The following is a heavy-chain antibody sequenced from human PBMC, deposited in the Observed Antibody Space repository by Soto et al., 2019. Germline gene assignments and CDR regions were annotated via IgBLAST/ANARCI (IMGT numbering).Heavy chain of an antibody. CDR1: GYTFTSYG. CDR3: ARGAWLGFKWYWFDP. Sequence: ASVNVSCKASGYTFTSYGISWVRQAPGQGLEWMGWISAYNGNTNYAQKLQGRVTMTTDISTSTAYMELRSLRSDDTAVYYCARGAWLGFKWYWFDPWGQGTLVTVS. V-gene: IGHV1-18*01. D-gene: IGHD3-22*01. CDR2: ISAYNGNT. J-gene: IGHJ5*02.